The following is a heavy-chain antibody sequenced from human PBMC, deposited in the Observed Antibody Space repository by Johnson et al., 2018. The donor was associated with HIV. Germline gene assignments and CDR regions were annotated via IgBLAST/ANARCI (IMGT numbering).Heavy chain of an antibody. CDR2: IQYDESDK. CDR1: GFTFSSYG. CDR3: AKHLDGDSNDAFDI. J-gene: IGHJ3*02. V-gene: IGHV3-30*02. D-gene: IGHD4-17*01. Sequence: QVQLVESGGGVVQPGGSLRLSCVASGFTFSSYGMHWVRQAPGKGLEWGAFIQYDESDKYYADSVKGRFTISRDNSKNTLFLQMNSLRAEDTAVYYCAKHLDGDSNDAFDIWGQGTMVTVSS.